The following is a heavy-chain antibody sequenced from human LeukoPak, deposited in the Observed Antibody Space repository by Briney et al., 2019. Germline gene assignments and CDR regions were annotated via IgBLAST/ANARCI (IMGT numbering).Heavy chain of an antibody. CDR3: ARQSGHFYDKNAFWYNWFDP. CDR1: GGSFSGYY. CDR2: INHSGST. V-gene: IGHV4-34*01. Sequence: SETLSLTCAVYGGSFSGYYWSWIRQPPGKGLEWIGEINHSGSTNYNPSLKSRVTISVDTSKNQFSLKLSSVTAADTAMYYCARQSGHFYDKNAFWYNWFDPWGQGTLVTVSP. D-gene: IGHD3-22*01. J-gene: IGHJ5*02.